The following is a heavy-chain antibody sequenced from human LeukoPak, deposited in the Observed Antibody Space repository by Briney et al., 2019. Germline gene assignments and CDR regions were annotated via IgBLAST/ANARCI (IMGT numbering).Heavy chain of an antibody. D-gene: IGHD4-11*01. V-gene: IGHV3-53*01. J-gene: IGHJ4*01. CDR2: IYSGGST. Sequence: GGSLRLSCAASGFTVSSNYMSWVRQAPGKGLEWVSVIYSGGSTYYADSVKGRFTISRDNSQNTVFLQMNSLRVEDTAMYYCARDAQRGFDYSNSLEYWGHGTLVTVSS. CDR1: GFTVSSNY. CDR3: ARDAQRGFDYSNSLEY.